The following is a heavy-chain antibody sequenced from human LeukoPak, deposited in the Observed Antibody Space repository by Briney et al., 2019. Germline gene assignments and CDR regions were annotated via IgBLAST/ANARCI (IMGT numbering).Heavy chain of an antibody. Sequence: SQTLSLTCAISGDSVSSNSATWNWIRQSPSRGFEWVRRTYYRSKWYNDYAVSMKSRITINPDTSKNQFSLQLNSVTPEDTAVYYCARRKAATFGMDVWGQGTTVTVSS. V-gene: IGHV6-1*01. CDR1: GDSVSSNSAT. D-gene: IGHD6-13*01. CDR3: ARRKAATFGMDV. CDR2: TYYRSKWYN. J-gene: IGHJ6*02.